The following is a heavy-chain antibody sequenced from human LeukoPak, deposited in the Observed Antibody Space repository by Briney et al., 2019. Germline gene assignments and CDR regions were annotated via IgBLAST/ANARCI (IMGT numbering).Heavy chain of an antibody. CDR3: VRGTGY. V-gene: IGHV3-64D*06. CDR2: MSSNEDNT. CDR1: GFTFSTYV. Sequence: GGPLRLSCSVSGFTFSTYVMHGLRQAPGKGLEYVSAMSSNEDNTYYADSVKGRFTISRDNSKNTLYLQMSSLRADDTAVYYCVRGTGYWGQGTLVTVSS. J-gene: IGHJ4*02.